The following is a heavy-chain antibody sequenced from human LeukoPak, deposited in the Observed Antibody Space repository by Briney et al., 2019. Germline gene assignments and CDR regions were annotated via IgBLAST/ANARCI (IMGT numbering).Heavy chain of an antibody. CDR3: ARDNWNYGSSMDV. Sequence: SETLSLTCTVSGGSISSYYWSWIRQPPGKGLEWIGYIYYSGSTNYNPSLKSRVTISVDTSKNQFSLKLSPVTAADTAVYYCARDNWNYGSSMDVWGQGTTVTVSS. J-gene: IGHJ6*02. D-gene: IGHD1-7*01. V-gene: IGHV4-59*01. CDR1: GGSISSYY. CDR2: IYYSGST.